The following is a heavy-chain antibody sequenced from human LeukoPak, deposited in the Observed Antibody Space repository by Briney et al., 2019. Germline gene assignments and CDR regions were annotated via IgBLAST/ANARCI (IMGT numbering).Heavy chain of an antibody. Sequence: SETLSLTCAVYGGSFSGYYWSWIRQPPGKGLEWIGEINHSGSTNYNPSLKSRVTISVDTSKNQFSLKLSSVTAADTAVYYCARGPPLGDYDSSSYPNGDPDYWGQGTLVTVSS. CDR2: INHSGST. CDR1: GGSFSGYY. CDR3: ARGPPLGDYDSSSYPNGDPDY. D-gene: IGHD3-22*01. J-gene: IGHJ4*02. V-gene: IGHV4-34*01.